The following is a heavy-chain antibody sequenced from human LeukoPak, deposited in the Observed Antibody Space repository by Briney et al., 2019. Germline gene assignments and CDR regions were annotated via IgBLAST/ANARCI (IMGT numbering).Heavy chain of an antibody. CDR3: AREQIIRGVMLWFDP. Sequence: ASVKVSCKASGGTFSSYAISWVRQAPGQGLEWMGRIIPILGIANYAQKFQGRVTITKDTSASTAYMELSSLRSEDTAMYYCAREQIIRGVMLWFDPWGQGTLVTVSS. J-gene: IGHJ5*02. CDR2: IIPILGIA. D-gene: IGHD3-10*01. CDR1: GGTFSSYA. V-gene: IGHV1-69*04.